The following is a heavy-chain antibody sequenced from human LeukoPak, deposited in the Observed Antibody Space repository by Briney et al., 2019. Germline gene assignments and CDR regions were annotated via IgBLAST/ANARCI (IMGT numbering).Heavy chain of an antibody. CDR2: ISGSGGST. CDR3: AKDLAGSGSYSFDY. CDR1: GFTFSNYA. V-gene: IGHV3-23*01. J-gene: IGHJ4*01. D-gene: IGHD1-26*01. Sequence: GGSLTLSCAASGFTFSNYAMNWVRQAPGRGLEWVSAISGSGGSTYYADSVKGRFTISRDNSKNTLYLQMNSLRAEDTAVYYCAKDLAGSGSYSFDYWGEGTLATVSS.